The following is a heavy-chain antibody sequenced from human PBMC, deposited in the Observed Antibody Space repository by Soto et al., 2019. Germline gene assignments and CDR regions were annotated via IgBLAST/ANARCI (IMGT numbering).Heavy chain of an antibody. D-gene: IGHD3-9*01. Sequence: SVKLSCKASGRTFSSYAISWVRQAPGQGLEWMGGIIPIFGTANYAQKFQGRVTITADESTSTAYMGLSSLRSEDTAVYYCARGRRGLVPQYYFDYGGQGTVVTVSS. CDR2: IIPIFGTA. J-gene: IGHJ4*02. CDR1: GRTFSSYA. CDR3: ARGRRGLVPQYYFDY. V-gene: IGHV1-69*13.